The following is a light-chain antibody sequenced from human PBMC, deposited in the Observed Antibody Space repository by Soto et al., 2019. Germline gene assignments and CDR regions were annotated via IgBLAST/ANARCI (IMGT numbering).Light chain of an antibody. Sequence: DIRLTQSPSSLSAAVGDRATLSFRSSQSISTYLDWYQHRPGRAPKLLIFAASSWLSGIPARFSGSGSGTDFTLTISSLQPEDFATYYCQQSFSSPVTFGQGTKVDIK. V-gene: IGKV1-39*01. CDR1: QSISTY. CDR2: AAS. CDR3: QQSFSSPVT. J-gene: IGKJ1*01.